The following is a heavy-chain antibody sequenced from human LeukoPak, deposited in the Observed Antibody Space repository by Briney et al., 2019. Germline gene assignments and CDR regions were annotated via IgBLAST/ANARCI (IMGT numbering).Heavy chain of an antibody. CDR2: IIPIFGTA. CDR1: GGTFSSYA. CDR3: ASHSVGYSSSWDYFDY. D-gene: IGHD6-13*01. Sequence: GASVKVSCKASGGTFSSYAISWVRQAPGQGLEWMGGIIPIFGTANYAQKFQGGVTITADESTSTAYMELSSLRSEDTAVYYCASHSVGYSSSWDYFDYWGQGTLVTVSS. J-gene: IGHJ4*02. V-gene: IGHV1-69*13.